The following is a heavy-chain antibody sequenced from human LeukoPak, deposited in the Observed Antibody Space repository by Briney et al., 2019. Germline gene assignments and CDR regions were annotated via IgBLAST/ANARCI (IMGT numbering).Heavy chain of an antibody. D-gene: IGHD2-8*01. V-gene: IGHV1-69*13. CDR1: GGTFSSYA. J-gene: IGHJ4*02. CDR2: IIPIFGTA. Sequence: SVKVSCKASGGTFSSYAISWVRQAPGQGLEWMGGIIPIFGTANYAQKFQGRVTITADESTSTAYMELSGLRSEDTAVYYCARDQWATFNYFDYWGQGTLVTVSS. CDR3: ARDQWATFNYFDY.